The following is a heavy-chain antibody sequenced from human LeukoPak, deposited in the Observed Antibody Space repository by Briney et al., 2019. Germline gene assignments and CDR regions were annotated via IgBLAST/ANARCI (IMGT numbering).Heavy chain of an antibody. Sequence: GGSLRLSCAASGFTFSSYWMSWARQAPGKGLEWVASINHNGNVNYYVDSVKGRFPISRDNAKNSLYLQMSNLRAEDTAVYFCARGGGLDVWGQGATVTVSS. CDR3: ARGGGLDV. CDR2: INHNGNVN. V-gene: IGHV3-7*03. D-gene: IGHD3-16*01. CDR1: GFTFSSYW. J-gene: IGHJ6*02.